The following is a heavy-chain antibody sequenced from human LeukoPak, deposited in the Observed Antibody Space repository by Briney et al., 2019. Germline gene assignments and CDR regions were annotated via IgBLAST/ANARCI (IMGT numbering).Heavy chain of an antibody. CDR3: AKGRRLGYCSGGSCYLDY. D-gene: IGHD2-15*01. Sequence: GGCLRLSCAASGFTFSSYGMHWVRQAPGKGLEWVAVISYDGSNKYYADSVKGRFTISRDNSKNTLYLQMNSLRAEDTAVYYCAKGRRLGYCSGGSCYLDYWGQGTLVTVSS. CDR2: ISYDGSNK. J-gene: IGHJ4*02. CDR1: GFTFSSYG. V-gene: IGHV3-30*18.